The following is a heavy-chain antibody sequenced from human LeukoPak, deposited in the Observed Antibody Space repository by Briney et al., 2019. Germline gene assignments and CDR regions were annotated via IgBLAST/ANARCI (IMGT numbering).Heavy chain of an antibody. CDR1: GFTFDDYA. CDR3: VKSLNYYDSSGPQFDP. Sequence: PGGSLRLSCAASGFTFDDYAMHWVRQAPGKGLEWVSGISWNSGSIGYADSVKGRFTISRDNAKNSLYLQMNSLRAEDTALYYCVKSLNYYDSSGPQFDPWGQGTLVTVSS. D-gene: IGHD3-22*01. V-gene: IGHV3-9*01. J-gene: IGHJ5*02. CDR2: ISWNSGSI.